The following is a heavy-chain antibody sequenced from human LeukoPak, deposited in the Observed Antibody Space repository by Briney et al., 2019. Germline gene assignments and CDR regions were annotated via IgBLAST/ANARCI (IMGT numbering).Heavy chain of an antibody. D-gene: IGHD2-15*01. Sequence: SETLSLTCTVSGGSINNYYWSWIRQPAGKGLEWIGRIYTLGSTNYNPCLNSRVTMSVDTSKNQFSLELSSVTAADTAVYYCARGRYCSADICSGGDAFDIWGQGTMVSVSS. CDR1: GGSINNYY. CDR2: IYTLGST. J-gene: IGHJ3*02. V-gene: IGHV4-4*07. CDR3: ARGRYCSADICSGGDAFDI.